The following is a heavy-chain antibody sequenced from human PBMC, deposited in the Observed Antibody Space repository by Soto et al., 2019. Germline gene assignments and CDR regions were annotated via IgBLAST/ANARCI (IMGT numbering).Heavy chain of an antibody. V-gene: IGHV4-59*01. CDR2: IYYSGST. J-gene: IGHJ6*02. Sequence: SETLSLTCTVSGGSISSYYWSWIRQPPGKGLEWIGYIYYSGSTNYNPSLKSRVTISVDTSKNQFSLKLSSVTAADTAVYYCARGQAGILTGYYLAGEPAYYGMDVWGQGTTVTVSS. D-gene: IGHD3-9*01. CDR1: GGSISSYY. CDR3: ARGQAGILTGYYLAGEPAYYGMDV.